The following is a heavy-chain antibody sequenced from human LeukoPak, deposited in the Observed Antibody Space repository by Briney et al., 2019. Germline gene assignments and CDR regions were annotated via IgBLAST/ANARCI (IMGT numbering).Heavy chain of an antibody. CDR1: GFTFSTYA. D-gene: IGHD5-12*01. CDR2: ISWNSGSI. CDR3: AKARYSGYDYYFDY. V-gene: IGHV3-9*01. Sequence: PGGSLRLSCAASGFTFSTYAMHWVRQAPGNGLEWVSGISWNSGSIGYADSVKGRFTISRDNAKNSLYLQMNSLRAEDTALYYCAKARYSGYDYYFDYWGQGTLVTVSS. J-gene: IGHJ4*02.